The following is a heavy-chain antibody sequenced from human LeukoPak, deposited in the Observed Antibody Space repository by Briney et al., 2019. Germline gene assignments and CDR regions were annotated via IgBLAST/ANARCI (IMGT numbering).Heavy chain of an antibody. D-gene: IGHD6-19*01. Sequence: GRSLRLSCAASGFTFSSYAMHWVRQAPGKGLEWVAVISYDGSNKYYADSVKGRFTISRDNSKNTLYLQMNSLRAEDTAVYYCARDLSGWYEGYFDYWGQGTLVTVSS. CDR2: ISYDGSNK. V-gene: IGHV3-30-3*01. J-gene: IGHJ4*02. CDR1: GFTFSSYA. CDR3: ARDLSGWYEGYFDY.